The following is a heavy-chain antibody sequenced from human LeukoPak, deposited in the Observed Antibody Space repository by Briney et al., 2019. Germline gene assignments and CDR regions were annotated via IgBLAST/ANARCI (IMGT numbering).Heavy chain of an antibody. J-gene: IGHJ4*02. Sequence: GGSLRLSCAASGFTFSSFWVHWVRQSPGEALVWVSGINSDGSSPNYVDSVKGRFTISRDNAKNEFYLQMNSLRADDSAVYYCARGGYGAHMGWGQGILVSVSS. CDR2: INSDGSSP. V-gene: IGHV3-74*01. CDR3: ARGGYGAHMG. D-gene: IGHD4-17*01. CDR1: GFTFSSFW.